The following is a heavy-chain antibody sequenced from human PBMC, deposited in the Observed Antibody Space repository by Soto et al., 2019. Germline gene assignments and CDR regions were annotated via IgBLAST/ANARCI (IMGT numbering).Heavy chain of an antibody. CDR3: ARTYTAPKYCSSTSCYIREDKFVSREFDY. V-gene: IGHV3-21*01. CDR2: ISSSSSYI. J-gene: IGHJ4*02. D-gene: IGHD2-2*02. CDR1: GFTFSSYS. Sequence: KLGGSLRLSCAASGFTFSSYSMNWVRQAPGKGLEWVSSISSSSSYIYYADSVKGRFTISRDNAKNSLYLQMNSLRAEDTAVYYCARTYTAPKYCSSTSCYIREDKFVSREFDYWGQGTLVTVSS.